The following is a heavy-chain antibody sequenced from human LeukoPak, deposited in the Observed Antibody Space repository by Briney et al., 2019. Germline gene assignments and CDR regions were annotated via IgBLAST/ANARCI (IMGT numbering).Heavy chain of an antibody. CDR2: IYHSGST. J-gene: IGHJ6*03. CDR1: GYSISSGYY. V-gene: IGHV4-38-2*02. Sequence: PSETLSLTCTVSGYSISSGYYWGWIRQPPGKGLEWIGSIYHSGSTYYNPSLKSRVTRSVDTSKNQFSLKLSSVTAADTAVYYCATNYGSGSTFGAYYYYYMDVWGKGTTVTVSS. CDR3: ATNYGSGSTFGAYYYYYMDV. D-gene: IGHD3-10*01.